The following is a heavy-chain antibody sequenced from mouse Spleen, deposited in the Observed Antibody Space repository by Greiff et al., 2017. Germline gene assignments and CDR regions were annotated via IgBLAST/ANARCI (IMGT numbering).Heavy chain of an antibody. CDR2: IYPGDGDT. D-gene: IGHD2-3*01. CDR3: ARCLYNGYSDFDY. J-gene: IGHJ2*01. Sequence: VKLMESGPELVKPGASVKISCKASGYAFSSSWMNWVKQRPGKGLEWIGRIYPGDGDTNYNGKFKGKATLTADKSSSTAYMQLSSLTSEDSAVYFCARCLYNGYSDFDYWGQGTTLTVSS. V-gene: IGHV1-82*01. CDR1: GYAFSSSW.